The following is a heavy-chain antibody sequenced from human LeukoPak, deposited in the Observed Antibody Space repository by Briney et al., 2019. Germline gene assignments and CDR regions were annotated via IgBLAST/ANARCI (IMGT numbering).Heavy chain of an antibody. V-gene: IGHV4-59*08. J-gene: IGHJ4*02. D-gene: IGHD2-15*01. Sequence: SETLSLTCTVSVGSISSYYWSWIRQPPGKGLEWIGYIYYSGSTSYNPSLKSRVTISVDTSKNQFSLKLSSVTAADTAVYYCASTYCSGDSCYLDYWGQGTLAAVSS. CDR3: ASTYCSGDSCYLDY. CDR1: VGSISSYY. CDR2: IYYSGST.